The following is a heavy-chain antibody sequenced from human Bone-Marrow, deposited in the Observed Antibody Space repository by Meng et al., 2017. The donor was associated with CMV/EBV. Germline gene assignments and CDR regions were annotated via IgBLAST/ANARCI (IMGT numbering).Heavy chain of an antibody. J-gene: IGHJ4*01. D-gene: IGHD2-2*01. CDR3: ARDRYCSSTSCYFGFGD. Sequence: ASVKVSCKASGYTFTGYYMHWVRQAPGQGLEWMGWINPNSGGTNYAQKFQGRVTMTRDTSISTAYMELSRLRSDDTAVYYCARDRYCSSTSCYFGFGDWGHGTLVTVSS. V-gene: IGHV1-2*02. CDR2: INPNSGGT. CDR1: GYTFTGYY.